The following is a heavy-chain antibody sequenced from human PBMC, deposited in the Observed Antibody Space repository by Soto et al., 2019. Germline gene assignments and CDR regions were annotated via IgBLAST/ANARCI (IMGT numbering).Heavy chain of an antibody. J-gene: IGHJ6*02. D-gene: IGHD3-3*01. CDR3: ARSYPNTIFGVVPSRGLDV. CDR1: GGSISSNY. V-gene: IGHV4-59*01. CDR2: IYYTGST. Sequence: XETLSLSGIVSGGSISSNYWSWVRQPPGKGLEWIGYIYYTGSTNFNPSLKNRVIISVDTSKNQFSLKLSSVTAEDTAVYYCARSYPNTIFGVVPSRGLDVWGQGTTVTVSS.